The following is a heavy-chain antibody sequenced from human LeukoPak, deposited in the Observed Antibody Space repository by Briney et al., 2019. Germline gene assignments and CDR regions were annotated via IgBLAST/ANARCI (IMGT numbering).Heavy chain of an antibody. CDR2: INPNSGGT. D-gene: IGHD4-17*01. CDR1: GYTFTVYY. J-gene: IGHJ4*02. Sequence: ASVKVSCKASGYTFTVYYMHWVRQAPGQGLEWMGWINPNSGGTNYAQRFQGRVIMTRDTSISTAYMELSRLRSDDTAVYYCALNDYGDGLGYWGQGTLVTVFS. V-gene: IGHV1-2*02. CDR3: ALNDYGDGLGY.